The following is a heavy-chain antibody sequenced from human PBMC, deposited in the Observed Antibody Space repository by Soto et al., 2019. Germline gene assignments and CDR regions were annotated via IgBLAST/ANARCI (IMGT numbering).Heavy chain of an antibody. J-gene: IGHJ6*01. CDR2: IRRKSPWVSM. CDR1: VLDRGEFT. Sequence: WRRRSWTLAVLDRGEFTMRCVRQSPGKWMEWVGFIRRKSPWVSMDYAALVKGISTISRDDSKGSVHLQMNSLNTEATAVYYCTSSVLTDVSTYHYHYVFEVLGQGTTVIVSS. V-gene: IGHV3-49*04. CDR3: TSSVLTDVSTYHYHYVFEV. D-gene: IGHD2-2*01.